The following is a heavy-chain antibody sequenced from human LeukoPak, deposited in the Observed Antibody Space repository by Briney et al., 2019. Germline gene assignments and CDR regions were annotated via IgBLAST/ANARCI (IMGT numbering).Heavy chain of an antibody. CDR3: ARDYGSGSLHY. V-gene: IGHV1-3*04. CDR1: GYTFTGYY. Sequence: ASVKVSCKASGYTFTGYYMHWVRQAPGQGLEWMGWINTGNGNTRYSQKFQDRVTIARETSASTAYMELSSLRSEDTAVYYCARDYGSGSLHYWGQGTLVTVSS. J-gene: IGHJ4*02. D-gene: IGHD3-10*01. CDR2: INTGNGNT.